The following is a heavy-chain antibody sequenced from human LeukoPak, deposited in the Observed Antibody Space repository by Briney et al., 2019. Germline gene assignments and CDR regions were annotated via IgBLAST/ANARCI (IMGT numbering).Heavy chain of an antibody. Sequence: SETLSLTCTVSGGSISSRSHYWGWIRQPPGKGLEWIGSIYYTGTTHNSPSLKSRVTISVDKSKNQFSLKLSSVTAADTAVYYCARDPGTTGTTVSFDYWGQGTLVTVSS. CDR3: ARDPGTTGTTVSFDY. D-gene: IGHD1-1*01. CDR1: GGSISSRSHY. CDR2: IYYTGTT. J-gene: IGHJ4*02. V-gene: IGHV4-39*07.